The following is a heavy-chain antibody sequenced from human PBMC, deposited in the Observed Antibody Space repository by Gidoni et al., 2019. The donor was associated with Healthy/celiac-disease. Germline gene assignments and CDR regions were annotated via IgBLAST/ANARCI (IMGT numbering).Heavy chain of an antibody. J-gene: IGHJ4*02. Sequence: EVQLLESGGGLVQPGGSLRLSCAASGFTFISSSMSWVRQAPGQGLGGVSAISGSGGSTYYADSVKGRFTISRDNSKNTLYLQMNSLRAEDTAVYYCAKEPYDFWSGYYKGVFDYWGQGTLVTVSS. V-gene: IGHV3-23*01. CDR2: ISGSGGST. CDR1: GFTFISSS. CDR3: AKEPYDFWSGYYKGVFDY. D-gene: IGHD3-3*01.